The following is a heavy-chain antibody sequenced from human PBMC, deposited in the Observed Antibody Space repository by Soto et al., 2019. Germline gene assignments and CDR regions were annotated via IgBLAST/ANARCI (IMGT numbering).Heavy chain of an antibody. Sequence: PSETLSLTCTVSGGSISGGGYYWSWIRQHPGRGLEWIGYIYDNGSTYYNPSLKSRLTISLDMAKKQFSMKLSSVTAAVTAVYYCARGPILGIVATIQVDGMDVWGQGTTVTVSS. CDR2: IYDNGST. V-gene: IGHV4-31*03. D-gene: IGHD5-12*01. J-gene: IGHJ6*02. CDR1: GGSISGGGYY. CDR3: ARGPILGIVATIQVDGMDV.